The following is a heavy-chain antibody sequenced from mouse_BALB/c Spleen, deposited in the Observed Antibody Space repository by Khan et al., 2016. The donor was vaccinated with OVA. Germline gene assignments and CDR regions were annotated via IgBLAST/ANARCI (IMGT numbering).Heavy chain of an antibody. CDR3: TRHGYCAWFTY. CDR1: GYSFTSYY. Sequence: EVQLQQSGPDLMKPGASLKISCKASGYSFTSYYIHWVVQSHGKSLEWIGYIDPFSGGTTYTQKFTGKATLTVNKPSRQAYIHLSNLTAEDSAVYYCTRHGYCAWFTYWGQGTLVTVSA. D-gene: IGHD2-3*01. J-gene: IGHJ3*01. V-gene: IGHV1S135*01. CDR2: IDPFSGGT.